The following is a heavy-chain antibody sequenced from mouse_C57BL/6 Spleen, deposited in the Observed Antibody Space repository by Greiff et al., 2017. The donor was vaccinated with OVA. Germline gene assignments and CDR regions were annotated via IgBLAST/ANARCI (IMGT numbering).Heavy chain of an antibody. CDR2: IDPETGGT. J-gene: IGHJ2*01. CDR1: GYTFTDYE. D-gene: IGHD2-1*01. V-gene: IGHV1-15*01. Sequence: VQVVESGAELVRPGASVTLSCKASGYTFTDYEMHWVKQTPVHGLEWIGAIDPETGGTAYNQKFKGKAILTADKSSSTAYMELRSLTSEDAAVYYCSGLGGNYVFFFDYWGQGTTLTVSS. CDR3: SGLGGNYVFFFDY.